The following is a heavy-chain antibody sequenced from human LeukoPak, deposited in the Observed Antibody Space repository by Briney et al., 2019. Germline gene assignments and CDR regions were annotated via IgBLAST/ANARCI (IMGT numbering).Heavy chain of an antibody. CDR3: ARKKGDGYNSPFDY. D-gene: IGHD5-12*01. CDR1: EFTVSSNY. V-gene: IGHV3-66*01. Sequence: PVGSLRLSCAVSEFTVSSNYMNWVRQAPGKGVEWVSVIYSGGGTYCADSVKGRFTISRDNSKNTLYLQMNSLRAEDTAVYYCARKKGDGYNSPFDYWGQGILVTVSS. CDR2: IYSGGGT. J-gene: IGHJ4*02.